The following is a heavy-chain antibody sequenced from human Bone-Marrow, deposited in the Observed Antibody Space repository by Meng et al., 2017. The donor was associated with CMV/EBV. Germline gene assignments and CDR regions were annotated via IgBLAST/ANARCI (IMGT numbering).Heavy chain of an antibody. CDR2: ISSNGGST. V-gene: IGHV3-64*02. J-gene: IGHJ6*02. CDR1: GFTFRSYA. Sequence: SPITPCPALGFTFRSYAMQWVRQAPGKGLEYVSAISSNGGSTYNADSVKGRFTISGDNSKNTLYLQMGSLRAGAMAVYSCRRGEYLLLPYYYYDGTDVWGQGTTVTVSS. CDR3: RRGEYLLLPYYYYDGTDV. D-gene: IGHD2-2*01.